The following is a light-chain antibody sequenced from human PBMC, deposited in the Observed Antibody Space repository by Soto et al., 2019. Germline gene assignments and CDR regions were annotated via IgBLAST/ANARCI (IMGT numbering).Light chain of an antibody. Sequence: QSVLTQPPSASGTPGQRVTISCSGSSSNIGTKTVTWYQQLPGTAPKLIIYTNNQRPSGVPDRVSGSKSGTSASLAISGLQSDDEADYYCAAWDDSLNGWVFGGGTKLTVL. J-gene: IGLJ3*02. CDR1: SSNIGTKT. V-gene: IGLV1-44*01. CDR3: AAWDDSLNGWV. CDR2: TNN.